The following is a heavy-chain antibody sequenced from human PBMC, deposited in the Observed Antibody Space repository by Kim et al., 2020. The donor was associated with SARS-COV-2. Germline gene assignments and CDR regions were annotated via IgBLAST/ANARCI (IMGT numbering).Heavy chain of an antibody. CDR3: ARGYYGSGNYSPFDS. D-gene: IGHD3-10*01. V-gene: IGHV1-46*01. Sequence: AQKFQGRGTMTRDTSTSTVYMELSSLTSEDTAVYYCARGYYGSGNYSPFDSWGQGTLGTVSS. J-gene: IGHJ4*02.